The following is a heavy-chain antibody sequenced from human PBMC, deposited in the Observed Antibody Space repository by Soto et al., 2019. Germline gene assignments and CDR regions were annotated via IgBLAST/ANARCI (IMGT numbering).Heavy chain of an antibody. D-gene: IGHD6-6*01. V-gene: IGHV4-34*01. CDR2: INHSGST. J-gene: IGHJ4*02. CDR3: ARGWTLHSSSEGAFFDY. Sequence: SETLSLTCAVYGGSFSGYYWSWIRQPPGKGLEWIGEINHSGSTNYNPSLKSRVTISVDTSKNQFSLKLSPVTAADTAVYYCARGWTLHSSSEGAFFDYWGQGTLVTVSS. CDR1: GGSFSGYY.